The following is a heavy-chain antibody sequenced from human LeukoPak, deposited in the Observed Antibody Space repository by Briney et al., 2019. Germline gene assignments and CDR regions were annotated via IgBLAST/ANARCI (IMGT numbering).Heavy chain of an antibody. D-gene: IGHD2-2*01. CDR2: FSVRYNVI. CDR3: ANHFACGSTSCPPFDS. Sequence: PGGSLRLSCAASGFSLTNFDMNWIRQAPGKGLEWVSFFSVRYNVIYYADSVEGRFTISRDNAKNSLYLQMNSLRVEDTAVYYCANHFACGSTSCPPFDSWGQGTLVTVSS. CDR1: GFSLTNFD. V-gene: IGHV3-21*05. J-gene: IGHJ4*02.